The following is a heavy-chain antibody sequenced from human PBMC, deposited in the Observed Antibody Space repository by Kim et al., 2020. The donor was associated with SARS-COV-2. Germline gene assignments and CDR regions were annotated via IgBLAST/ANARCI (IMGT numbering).Heavy chain of an antibody. CDR1: GGSISSYY. Sequence: SETLSLTCTVSGGSISSYYWSWIRQPPGKGLEWIGYIYYSGSTNYNPSLKSRGTISVDTSKNQFSLKLSSVTAADTAAYYCARSPASRLSITMIVVVTPDAFDIWGQGTMVTVSS. V-gene: IGHV4-59*08. D-gene: IGHD3-22*01. CDR2: IYYSGST. CDR3: ARSPASRLSITMIVVVTPDAFDI. J-gene: IGHJ3*02.